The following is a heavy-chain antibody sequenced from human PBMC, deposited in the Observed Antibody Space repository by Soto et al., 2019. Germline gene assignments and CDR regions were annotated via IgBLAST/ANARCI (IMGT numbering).Heavy chain of an antibody. D-gene: IGHD2-8*01. Sequence: QVHLVQSGAEVKKPGASVKVSCKASGYTFTSCGISWVRQAPGQGLEWMGLINTYNGYTNYPQNFQGRVTMSTDTSTGTVYTEMRSLTCYVLAVYYPAIDPTKAFDVWGQGPTVTVSS. J-gene: IGHJ6*02. CDR3: AIDPTKAFDV. CDR2: INTYNGYT. V-gene: IGHV1-18*03. CDR1: GYTFTSCG.